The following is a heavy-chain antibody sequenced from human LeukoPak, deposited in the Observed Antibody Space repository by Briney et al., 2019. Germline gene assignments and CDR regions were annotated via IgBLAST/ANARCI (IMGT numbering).Heavy chain of an antibody. CDR3: ARGWEPFDY. D-gene: IGHD1-14*01. V-gene: IGHV3-30*03. Sequence: GGSLRLSCAASGFTFSSYGMHWVRQAPGKGLEWVAVISYDGSNKYYADSVKGRFTVSRDNSKNTLYVQMNSLRPEDTAVYYCARGWEPFDYWGQGSLVTVSS. CDR1: GFTFSSYG. CDR2: ISYDGSNK. J-gene: IGHJ4*02.